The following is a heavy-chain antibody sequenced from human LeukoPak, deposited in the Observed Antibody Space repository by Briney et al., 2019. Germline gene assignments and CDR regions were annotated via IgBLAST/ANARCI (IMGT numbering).Heavy chain of an antibody. CDR3: AKGPAPRLGEFSYHALVDY. CDR1: GFTFSSYG. V-gene: IGHV3-30*18. D-gene: IGHD3-16*02. Sequence: GGSLRLSCAASGFTFSSYGMHWVRQAPGKGLEWVAVISYDGSNKYYADSVKGRFTISRDNSKNTLYLQMNSLRAEDTAVYYCAKGPAPRLGEFSYHALVDYWGQGTLVTVSS. J-gene: IGHJ4*02. CDR2: ISYDGSNK.